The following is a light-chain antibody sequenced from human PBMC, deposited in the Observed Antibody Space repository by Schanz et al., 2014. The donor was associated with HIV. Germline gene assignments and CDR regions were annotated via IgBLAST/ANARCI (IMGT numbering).Light chain of an antibody. J-gene: IGKJ4*01. CDR2: GAS. CDR3: LQYGSSPT. Sequence: EIVLTQSPGTLSLSPGERATLSCRARQSFTSNYLAWYQQRPGQAPRLLIYGASSRATGIPDRFSGSGSGTDFTLTISRLEPEDFAVYYCLQYGSSPTFGGGTKVEIK. V-gene: IGKV3-20*01. CDR1: QSFTSNY.